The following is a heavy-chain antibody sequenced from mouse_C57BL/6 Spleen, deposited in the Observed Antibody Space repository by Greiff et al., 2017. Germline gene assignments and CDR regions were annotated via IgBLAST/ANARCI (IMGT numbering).Heavy chain of an antibody. CDR3: AREEGTTVVAPYAMDY. CDR1: GYSITSGYY. CDR2: ISYDGSN. V-gene: IGHV3-6*01. D-gene: IGHD1-1*01. J-gene: IGHJ4*01. Sequence: EVKLMESGPGLVKPSQSLSLTCSVTGYSITSGYYWNWIRQFPGNKLEWMGYISYDGSNNYNPSLKNRISITRDTSKNQFFLKLNSVTTEDTATYYCAREEGTTVVAPYAMDYWGQGTSVTVSS.